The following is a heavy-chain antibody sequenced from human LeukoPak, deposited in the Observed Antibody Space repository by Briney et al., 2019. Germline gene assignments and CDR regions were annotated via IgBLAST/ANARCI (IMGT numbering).Heavy chain of an antibody. CDR3: AREDGGTLGY. CDR1: GGTFSSYA. D-gene: IGHD4-23*01. V-gene: IGHV1-69*13. Sequence: EASVEVSCKASGGTFSSYAISWVRQAPGQGLEWMGGIIPIFGTANYAQKFQGRVTIAADESTSTAYMELSSLRSEDTAVYYCAREDGGTLGYWGQGTLVTVSP. CDR2: IIPIFGTA. J-gene: IGHJ4*02.